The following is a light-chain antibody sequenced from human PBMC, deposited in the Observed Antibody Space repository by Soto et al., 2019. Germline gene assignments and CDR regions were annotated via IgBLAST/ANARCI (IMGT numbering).Light chain of an antibody. Sequence: EIVMAQSPATLSVSPGERATLSCRASQSVSSTLAWYQQKPGQAPRLLIYGASTRATGIPARFSGSGSGTEFTLTISSLQSEDFAVYYCQQYNNWPLSFGGGTKVDI. CDR3: QQYNNWPLS. V-gene: IGKV3-15*01. J-gene: IGKJ4*01. CDR1: QSVSST. CDR2: GAS.